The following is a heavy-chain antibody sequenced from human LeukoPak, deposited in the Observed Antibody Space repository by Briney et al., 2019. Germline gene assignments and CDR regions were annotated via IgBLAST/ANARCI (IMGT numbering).Heavy chain of an antibody. D-gene: IGHD4-23*01. CDR2: INPNSGGT. V-gene: IGHV1-2*02. Sequence: ASVKVSCKASGYTFTGYYMHWVRQAPGQGLEWMGWINPNSGGTNYAQKFQGRVTMTRDTSISTAYMELSSLRSEDTAVYYCARGGYSGTVVTPGNAFDIWGQGTMVTVSS. CDR1: GYTFTGYY. CDR3: ARGGYSGTVVTPGNAFDI. J-gene: IGHJ3*02.